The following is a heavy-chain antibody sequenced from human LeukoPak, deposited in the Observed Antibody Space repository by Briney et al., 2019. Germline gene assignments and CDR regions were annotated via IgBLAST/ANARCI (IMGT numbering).Heavy chain of an antibody. D-gene: IGHD1-26*01. Sequence: GASVKVSCKASGYTFTGYYMHWVRQAPGQGLEWMGWINPNSGGTNYAQKFQGRVTMTRDTSISTAYMELSRLRSDDTAVYYCATVGGPWYSGSYFAYWGQGTLVTVSS. CDR2: INPNSGGT. CDR3: ATVGGPWYSGSYFAY. J-gene: IGHJ4*02. CDR1: GYTFTGYY. V-gene: IGHV1-2*02.